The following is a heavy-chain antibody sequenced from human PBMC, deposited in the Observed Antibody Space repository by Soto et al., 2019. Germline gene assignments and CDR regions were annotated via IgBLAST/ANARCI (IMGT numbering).Heavy chain of an antibody. CDR2: MSHSGGT. Sequence: QVQLQQWGAGLLKPSETLSLTCAVYGGSVNSGNYYWSWIRQPPGKGLEWIGEMSHSGGTHFNPSPKGRVTFSEDTSQNQFALKMSSVTAADTDLYYCARVERGTATTVVDAFDIWGPGTLVTVSS. CDR1: GGSVNSGNYY. J-gene: IGHJ3*02. V-gene: IGHV4-34*01. D-gene: IGHD1-1*01. CDR3: ARVERGTATTVVDAFDI.